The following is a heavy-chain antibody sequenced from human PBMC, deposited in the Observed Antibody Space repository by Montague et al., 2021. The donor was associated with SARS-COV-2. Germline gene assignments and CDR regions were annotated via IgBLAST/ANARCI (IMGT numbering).Heavy chain of an antibody. D-gene: IGHD6-19*01. CDR1: GGSISNYY. Sequence: SETLSLTCTVSGGSISNYYWTWIRQPAGKGLEWIGRLYTSGSTTXNPSLKSRVTMSVDTPKNQLSLNVTSVTAADTAIYYCARESGYSSGWGYYYVMDVWGQGTTVTVS. V-gene: IGHV4-4*07. CDR3: ARESGYSSGWGYYYVMDV. CDR2: LYTSGST. J-gene: IGHJ6*02.